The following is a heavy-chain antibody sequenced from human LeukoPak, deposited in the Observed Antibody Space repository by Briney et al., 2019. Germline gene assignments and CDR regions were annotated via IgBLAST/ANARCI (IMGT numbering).Heavy chain of an antibody. D-gene: IGHD1-26*01. J-gene: IGHJ4*02. V-gene: IGHV3-72*01. CDR2: TRNKANSYTT. Sequence: GGSLRLPCAASGFTLSDHYMDWVRRAPGQGLEWVGRTRNKANSYTTQYAASVKGRFTISRDDSKNSLYLQMNSLKTEDTAVYYCAREVVGATEFDSWGQGTLVTVSS. CDR3: AREVVGATEFDS. CDR1: GFTLSDHY.